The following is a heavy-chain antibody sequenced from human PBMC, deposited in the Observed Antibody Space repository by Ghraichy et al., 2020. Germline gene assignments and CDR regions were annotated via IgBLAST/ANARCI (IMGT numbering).Heavy chain of an antibody. CDR2: IKEDGSDK. J-gene: IGHJ4*02. Sequence: GGSLRLSCAASGFTFRNCWMSWVRQAPGKGLEWVANIKEDGSDKYYVDSVRGRFTISRDNAKNSLYLQMNSLTAEDTAVYYCARDEVAVPGGDCWGQGTLVTVSS. CDR3: ARDEVAVPGGDC. V-gene: IGHV3-7*03. CDR1: GFTFRNCW. D-gene: IGHD6-19*01.